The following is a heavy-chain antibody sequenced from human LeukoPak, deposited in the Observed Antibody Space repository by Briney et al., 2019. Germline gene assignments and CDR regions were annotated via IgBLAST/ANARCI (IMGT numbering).Heavy chain of an antibody. CDR2: IYTSGST. CDR3: ARALGYCSSTSCYNPRWYFDL. J-gene: IGHJ2*01. Sequence: SETLSLTCTVSGGSISSGSYYWSWIRQPAGKGLEWIGRIYTSGSTNYNPSLKSRVTISVDTSKNQFSLKLSSVTAADTAVYYCARALGYCSSTSCYNPRWYFDLWGRGTLVTVSS. CDR1: GGSISSGSYY. V-gene: IGHV4-61*02. D-gene: IGHD2-2*02.